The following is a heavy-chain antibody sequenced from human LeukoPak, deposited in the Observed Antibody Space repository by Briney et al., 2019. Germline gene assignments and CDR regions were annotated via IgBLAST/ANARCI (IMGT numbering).Heavy chain of an antibody. CDR3: ARDLAARRIQLSIYGMDV. J-gene: IGHJ6*02. Sequence: GGSLRLSCAASGFTFGSYWMSWVRQAPGKGLEWVANIKQDGSEKYYVDSVKGRFTISRDNAKNSLYLQMNSLRAEDTAVYYCARDLAARRIQLSIYGMDVWGQGTTVTVSS. V-gene: IGHV3-7*01. CDR1: GFTFGSYW. CDR2: IKQDGSEK. D-gene: IGHD5-18*01.